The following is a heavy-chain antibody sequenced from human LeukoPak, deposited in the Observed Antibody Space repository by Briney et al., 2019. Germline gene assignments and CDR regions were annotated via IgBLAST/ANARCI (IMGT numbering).Heavy chain of an antibody. CDR3: AKSDGRYGFDP. CDR2: LRYDGINK. J-gene: IGHJ5*02. Sequence: GGSLRLSCAASGFTLSSYGIHWVRQAPGKGLEWAAFLRYDGINKYYADSVKGRFTISRDYSKNTLYLQMNSLRDEDTAVYYCAKSDGRYGFDPWGQGTLVTVSS. D-gene: IGHD1-14*01. CDR1: GFTLSSYG. V-gene: IGHV3-30*02.